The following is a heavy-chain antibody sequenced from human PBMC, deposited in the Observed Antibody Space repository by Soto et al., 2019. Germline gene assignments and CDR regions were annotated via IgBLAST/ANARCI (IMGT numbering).Heavy chain of an antibody. CDR3: ARSDSGYEYYFDY. D-gene: IGHD5-12*01. CDR2: IYYSGST. V-gene: IGHV4-59*01. Sequence: SETLSLTRTVPGGPIHSYYWSWIPQPPGKGLEWIGYIYYSGSTNYNPSLKSRVTISVDTSKNQFSLKLSSVTAADTAVYYCARSDSGYEYYFDYWGQGTLVTVSS. CDR1: GGPIHSYY. J-gene: IGHJ4*02.